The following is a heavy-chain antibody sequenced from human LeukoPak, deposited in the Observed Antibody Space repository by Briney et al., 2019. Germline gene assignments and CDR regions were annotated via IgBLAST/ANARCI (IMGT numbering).Heavy chain of an antibody. V-gene: IGHV4-30-2*01. CDR3: ARVTYCSSTSCYSYFDY. CDR2: IYHSGST. J-gene: IGHJ4*02. Sequence: SETLSLTCAVSGGSISSGGYSWSWIRQPPGKGLEWIGYIYHSGSTYYNPSLKSRVTISVDRSKNQFSLKLSSVIAADTAVYYCARVTYCSSTSCYSYFDYWGQGTLVTVSS. D-gene: IGHD2-2*02. CDR1: GGSISSGGYS.